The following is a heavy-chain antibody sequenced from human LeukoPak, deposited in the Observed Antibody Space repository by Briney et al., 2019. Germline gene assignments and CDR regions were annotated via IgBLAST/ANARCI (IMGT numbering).Heavy chain of an antibody. V-gene: IGHV1-69*13. J-gene: IGHJ1*01. Sequence: GASVKVSCKASGGTFSSYAISWVRQAPGQGLEWMGGIIPIFGTANYAQKFQGRVTITADESTSTAYMELSSPRSEDTAVYYCATFGELWPGYFQHWGQGTLVTVSS. CDR1: GGTFSSYA. CDR3: ATFGELWPGYFQH. CDR2: IIPIFGTA. D-gene: IGHD3-10*01.